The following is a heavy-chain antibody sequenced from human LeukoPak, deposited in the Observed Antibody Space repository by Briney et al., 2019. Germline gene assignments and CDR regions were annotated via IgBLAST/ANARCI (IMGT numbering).Heavy chain of an antibody. CDR2: MYHSEST. Sequence: SETLSLTCAVSGYSISRGYSWGWIRQPPGKGLKWIGNMYHSESTHYNPSLKSRATISPDTSKNQFSLKLTSVTASDTAVYYCARLDHVWETHGMDAFDLWGQGTVVTDSS. D-gene: IGHD3-16*01. V-gene: IGHV4-38-2*01. CDR3: ARLDHVWETHGMDAFDL. CDR1: GYSISRGYS. J-gene: IGHJ3*01.